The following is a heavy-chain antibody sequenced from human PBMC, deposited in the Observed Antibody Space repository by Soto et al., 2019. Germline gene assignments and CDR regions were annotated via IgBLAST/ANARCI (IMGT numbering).Heavy chain of an antibody. D-gene: IGHD6-13*01. J-gene: IGHJ4*02. CDR3: ARSSSSWPYYFDY. CDR1: GGSISSGGYY. Sequence: QVQLQESGPGLVKPSQTLSLTCTVSGGSISSGGYYWSWIRQHPGKGLEWIGYIYYSGSTYYNPSLKSRVTLAVDTSKNQFSLKLSSVTAADTAVYYCARSSSSWPYYFDYWGQGTLVTVSS. CDR2: IYYSGST. V-gene: IGHV4-31*03.